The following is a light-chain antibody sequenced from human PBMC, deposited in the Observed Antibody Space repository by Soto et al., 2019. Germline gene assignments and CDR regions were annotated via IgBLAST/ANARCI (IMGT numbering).Light chain of an antibody. CDR3: SAYAGSSTWV. V-gene: IGLV2-8*01. CDR2: EVY. CDR1: SSDVGGYNY. J-gene: IGLJ3*02. Sequence: QSAPTQPPSASGSPGQSVTFSCTGTSSDVGGYNYVSWYQQYPGKAPKLMIYEVYKRPSGVPDRFSGSKSGNTDSLTVSGFQPEDEADYYCSAYAGSSTWVFGGGTKLTVL.